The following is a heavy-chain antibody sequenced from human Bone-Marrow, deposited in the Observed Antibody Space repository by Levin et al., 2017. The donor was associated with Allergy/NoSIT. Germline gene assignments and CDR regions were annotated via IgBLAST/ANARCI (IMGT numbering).Heavy chain of an antibody. V-gene: IGHV3-23*01. CDR1: GFTFNTFG. J-gene: IGHJ4*02. D-gene: IGHD2-21*02. Sequence: ETLSLTCAASGFTFNTFGMTWVRQAPGKGLEWVSVISGSGSSTYYADSVKGRFTISRDNSKNRLYLQMDSLRAEDTAIYYCAKDRNRMRLVVTAIDYWGQGTLVTVSS. CDR2: ISGSGSST. CDR3: AKDRNRMRLVVTAIDY.